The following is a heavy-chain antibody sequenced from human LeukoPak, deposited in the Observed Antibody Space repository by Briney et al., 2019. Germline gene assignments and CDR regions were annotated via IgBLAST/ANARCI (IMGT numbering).Heavy chain of an antibody. CDR3: AKTGSSWAHFDY. D-gene: IGHD6-13*01. CDR1: GFTFDDYA. V-gene: IGHV3-43D*04. J-gene: IGHJ4*02. CDR2: INWDGSST. Sequence: QPGGSLRLSCAASGFTFDDYAMHWVRQAPGKGLEWVSLINWDGSSTYYADSVKGRFTISRDNSKNSLYLQMNSLRAEDTALYYCAKTGSSWAHFDYWGQGTLVTVSS.